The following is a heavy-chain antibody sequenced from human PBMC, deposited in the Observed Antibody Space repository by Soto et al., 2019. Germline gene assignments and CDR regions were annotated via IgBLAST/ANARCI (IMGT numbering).Heavy chain of an antibody. CDR1: RFTFDTYD. D-gene: IGHD3-22*01. Sequence: PGGSLRLSCAASRFTFDTYDMMWVRQPPGKGLEWLSYISSSGSPTFYADSVRGRFTISRDNAKNSLYLHMNSLRAEDTAVYYCATSLSGFYGNYWGQGTLVTVSS. CDR3: ATSLSGFYGNY. J-gene: IGHJ4*02. V-gene: IGHV3-48*03. CDR2: ISSSGSPT.